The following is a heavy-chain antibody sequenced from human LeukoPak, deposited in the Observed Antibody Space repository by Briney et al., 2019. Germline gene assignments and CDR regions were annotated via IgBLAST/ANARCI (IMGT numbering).Heavy chain of an antibody. CDR3: ARENDSSGYYYMDV. CDR1: GFTFSSYA. V-gene: IGHV3-30*04. D-gene: IGHD3-22*01. J-gene: IGHJ6*03. CDR2: ISYDGSNK. Sequence: GGSLRLSCAASGFTFSSYAMHWVRQAPGKGLEWVAVISYDGSNKYYADSVKGRFTISRDNSKNTLYLQMNSLRAEDTAVYYCARENDSSGYYYMDVWGKGTTVTVSS.